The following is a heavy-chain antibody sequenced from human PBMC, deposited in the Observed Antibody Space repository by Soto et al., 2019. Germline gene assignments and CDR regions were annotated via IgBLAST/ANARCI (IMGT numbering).Heavy chain of an antibody. J-gene: IGHJ6*02. CDR2: INHSGST. D-gene: IGHD6-6*01. CDR3: ARGRKQLVLYYYYGMDV. Sequence: TLSLTCSVYFGSVSVYYWSCIRQPPGKGLEWIGEINHSGSTNYNPSLKSRVTISVDTSKNQFSLKLSSVTAADTAVYYCARGRKQLVLYYYYGMDVWGQGTTVTVSS. CDR1: FGSVSVYY. V-gene: IGHV4-34*01.